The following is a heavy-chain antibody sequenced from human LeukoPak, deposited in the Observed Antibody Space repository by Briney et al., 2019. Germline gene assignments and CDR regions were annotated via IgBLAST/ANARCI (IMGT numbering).Heavy chain of an antibody. CDR1: GFTFSSYG. Sequence: LAGGSLRLSCAASGFTFSSYGMHWVRQAPGKGLEWVAVIWYDGSNKYYADSVKGRFTISRDNSKNTLYLQMNSLRAEDTAVYYCAREGRDQYYDFWSGYQTANWFDPWGQGTLVTVSS. CDR2: IWYDGSNK. D-gene: IGHD3-3*01. V-gene: IGHV3-33*01. CDR3: AREGRDQYYDFWSGYQTANWFDP. J-gene: IGHJ5*02.